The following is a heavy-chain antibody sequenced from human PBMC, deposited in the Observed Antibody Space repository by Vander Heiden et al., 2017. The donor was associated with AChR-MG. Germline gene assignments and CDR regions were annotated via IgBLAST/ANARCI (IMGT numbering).Heavy chain of an antibody. V-gene: IGHV3-48*02. CDR1: GFTFSSYS. D-gene: IGHD3-3*01. CDR2: ISSSSSTI. CDR3: ARDLEPYYDFWSGWGGTTDWFDP. J-gene: IGHJ5*02. Sequence: EVQLVESGGGLVQPGGSLRLSCAASGFTFSSYSMNWVRQAPGKGLEWVSYISSSSSTIYYADSVKGRFTISRDNAKNSLYLQMNSLRDEDTAVYYCARDLEPYYDFWSGWGGTTDWFDPWGHGTLVTVSS.